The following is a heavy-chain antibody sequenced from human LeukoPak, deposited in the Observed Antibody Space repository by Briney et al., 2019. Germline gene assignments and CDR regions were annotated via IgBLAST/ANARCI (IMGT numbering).Heavy chain of an antibody. J-gene: IGHJ4*02. CDR2: INSDGSSR. V-gene: IGHV3-74*01. CDR1: GFTFSSYW. D-gene: IGHD5-12*01. Sequence: GGSLRLSCAASGFTFSSYWMHCVRQAPGKGLVWVSLINSDGSSRNYADSVKGRFTISRDNAKNTLYLQMNSLRVEDTAVYYCAREDYSGYDFYDYWGQGSLVTVSS. CDR3: AREDYSGYDFYDY.